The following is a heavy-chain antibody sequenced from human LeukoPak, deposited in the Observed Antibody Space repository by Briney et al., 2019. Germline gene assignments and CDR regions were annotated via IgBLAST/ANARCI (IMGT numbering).Heavy chain of an antibody. Sequence: GGSLRLSCAASGFTFSSYALSWVRQAPGKGLDWVSAISGSGISTYYADSVKGRFTISRDNSKNTLYLQMNSLKAEATAVYYCAKRPGYSGDSGYYFDYWGQGTLVTVSS. CDR2: ISGSGIST. J-gene: IGHJ4*02. D-gene: IGHD5-12*01. CDR3: AKRPGYSGDSGYYFDY. V-gene: IGHV3-23*01. CDR1: GFTFSSYA.